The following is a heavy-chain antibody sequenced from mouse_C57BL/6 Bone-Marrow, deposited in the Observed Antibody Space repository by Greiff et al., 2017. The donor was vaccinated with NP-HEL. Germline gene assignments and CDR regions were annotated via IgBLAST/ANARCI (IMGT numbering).Heavy chain of an antibody. CDR3: TRDGYYTWFAY. V-gene: IGHV5-9-1*02. J-gene: IGHJ3*01. CDR1: GFTFSSYA. Sequence: EVKLQESGEGLVKPGGSLKLSCAASGFTFSSYAMSWVRQTPEKRLEWVAYISSGGDYIYYADTVKGRFTISRDNARNTLYLQMSSLKSEDTAMYYWTRDGYYTWFAYWGQGTLVTVSA. D-gene: IGHD2-3*01. CDR2: ISSGGDYI.